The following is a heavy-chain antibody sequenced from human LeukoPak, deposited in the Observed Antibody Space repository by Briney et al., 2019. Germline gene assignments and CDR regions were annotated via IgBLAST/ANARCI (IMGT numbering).Heavy chain of an antibody. D-gene: IGHD6-6*01. Sequence: SETLSLTCTVSGGSISSGGYYWSWTRQPPGKGLEWIGYIYHSGSTYYNPSLKSRVTISVDRSKNQFSLKLSSVTAADTAVYYCARGSSSSSSFDYWGQGTLVTVSS. V-gene: IGHV4-30-2*01. J-gene: IGHJ4*02. CDR1: GGSISSGGYY. CDR3: ARGSSSSSSFDY. CDR2: IYHSGST.